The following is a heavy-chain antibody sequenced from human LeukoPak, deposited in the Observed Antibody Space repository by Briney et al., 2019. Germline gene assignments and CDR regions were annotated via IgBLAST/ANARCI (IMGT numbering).Heavy chain of an antibody. CDR2: MNPNSGNT. CDR1: GYTFTSYD. CDR3: ARGPYYYDSSGNQIDY. Sequence: ASVKVSCEASGYTFTSYDVNWVRQATGQGLEWMGWMNPNSGNTGYAQKFQGRVTMTRNTSISTAYMELSSLRSEDTAVYYCARGPYYYDSSGNQIDYWGQGTLVTVSS. D-gene: IGHD3-22*01. J-gene: IGHJ4*02. V-gene: IGHV1-8*01.